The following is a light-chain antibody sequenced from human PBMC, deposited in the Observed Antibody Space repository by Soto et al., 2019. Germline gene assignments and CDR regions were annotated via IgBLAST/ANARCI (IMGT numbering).Light chain of an antibody. CDR3: QLCDSYSEA. Sequence: DIQMTQSPSTLSGSVGDRVTITCRASQTISSWLAWDQHKPGKTPKLLIYKASTLKSGVPSRFSGSGSGTDFPLTISSLQPDDFASYYCQLCDSYSEAFGQGTQVELK. J-gene: IGKJ1*01. CDR1: QTISSW. CDR2: KAS. V-gene: IGKV1-5*03.